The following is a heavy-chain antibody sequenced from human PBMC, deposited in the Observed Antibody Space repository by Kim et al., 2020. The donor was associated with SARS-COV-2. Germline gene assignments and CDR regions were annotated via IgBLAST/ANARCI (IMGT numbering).Heavy chain of an antibody. Sequence: GGSLRLSCAASGFTFSSYGMHWVRQAPGKGLEWVAVISYDGSNKYYADSVKGRFTISRDNSKNTLYLQMNSLRAEDTAVYYCAKLSSSWQIYYYYYMDVWGKGTTVTVSS. CDR1: GFTFSSYG. CDR2: ISYDGSNK. D-gene: IGHD6-13*01. V-gene: IGHV3-30*18. J-gene: IGHJ6*03. CDR3: AKLSSSWQIYYYYYMDV.